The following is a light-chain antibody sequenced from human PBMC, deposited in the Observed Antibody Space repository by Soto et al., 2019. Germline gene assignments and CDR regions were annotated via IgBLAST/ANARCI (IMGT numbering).Light chain of an antibody. V-gene: IGLV2-14*02. J-gene: IGLJ1*01. CDR3: SLYIGATTHV. CDR1: SGDVGGFSL. CDR2: EGH. Sequence: QSALAQPASVSGSPGQSITISCTGTSGDVGGFSLVSWYQQHPGKAPKLMISEGHRRPSGVPDRFSGSTSVNSASLTISGLQADDEADYYCSLYIGATTHVFGTGTKLTVL.